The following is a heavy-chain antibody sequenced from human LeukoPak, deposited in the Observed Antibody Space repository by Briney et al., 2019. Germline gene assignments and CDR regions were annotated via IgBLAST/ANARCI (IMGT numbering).Heavy chain of an antibody. CDR1: GSTLSSYW. Sequence: GGSLRLSCAASGSTLSSYWMTWVRQAPGKGLEWVANIKQDGSEKYYVDSVKGRFSISRDNAKNSLFLQMNSLRAEDTAVYYCARDRSPCSGGRCYSYNWFDPWGQGTLVTVSS. D-gene: IGHD2-15*01. CDR2: IKQDGSEK. V-gene: IGHV3-7*04. J-gene: IGHJ5*02. CDR3: ARDRSPCSGGRCYSYNWFDP.